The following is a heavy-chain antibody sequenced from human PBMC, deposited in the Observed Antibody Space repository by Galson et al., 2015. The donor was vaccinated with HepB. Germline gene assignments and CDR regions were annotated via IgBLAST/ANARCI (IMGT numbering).Heavy chain of an antibody. CDR3: ARGKYYYDSSVYSY. Sequence: SLRLSCAVSGFTFSSYWMSWVRQAPGKGLEWVANIKQDGSEKYYVDSVKGRFTISRDNAKNSLYLQMNSLRAEDTAVYYCARGKYYYDSSVYSYWGQGTLVTVSS. D-gene: IGHD3-22*01. V-gene: IGHV3-7*03. J-gene: IGHJ4*02. CDR2: IKQDGSEK. CDR1: GFTFSSYW.